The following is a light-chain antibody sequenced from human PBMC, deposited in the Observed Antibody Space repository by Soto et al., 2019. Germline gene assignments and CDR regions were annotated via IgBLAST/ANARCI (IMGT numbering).Light chain of an antibody. J-gene: IGKJ2*01. V-gene: IGKV1-39*01. CDR2: AAS. Sequence: DIQMTQSPSSLSASVGDRVTITCRASQSIASYLNWYQQKPGKAPKLLIYAASSLQSGLPSKFSGGGSGTDFTLTISRLQPEDFATYYCQQSYSTLYTFGQGTKLEIK. CDR3: QQSYSTLYT. CDR1: QSIASY.